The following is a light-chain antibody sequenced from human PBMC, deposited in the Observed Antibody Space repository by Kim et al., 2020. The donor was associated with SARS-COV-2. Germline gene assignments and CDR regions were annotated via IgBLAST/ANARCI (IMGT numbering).Light chain of an antibody. CDR2: RVS. J-gene: IGKJ2*01. CDR1: QSLAHSDGYTY. CDR3: MQGTHSYT. Sequence: DVVLTQSPLSLPVTLGQPASISCRSSQSLAHSDGYTYLNWFQQRPGQSPRRLIYRVSNRDPGVPDRFSGSGSGTDFTLKISMVETEDVGVYYCMQGTHSYTFGQGTKLEI. V-gene: IGKV2-30*02.